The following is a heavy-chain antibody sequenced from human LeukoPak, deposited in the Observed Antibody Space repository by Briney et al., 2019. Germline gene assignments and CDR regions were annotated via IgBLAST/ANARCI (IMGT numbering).Heavy chain of an antibody. J-gene: IGHJ4*02. D-gene: IGHD3-22*01. CDR3: AKHEGSYLDKSGYTFEY. Sequence: KPSQTLSLTCTVSGGSISSGDYYWSWIRQPPGKGLEWIGYIYYSGSTYYNPSLKSRVTISVDTSRNQFSLKLSSVSAADRGIYYCAKHEGSYLDKSGYTFEYWGQGTLVTVSS. CDR1: GGSISSGDYY. CDR2: IYYSGST. V-gene: IGHV4-30-4*01.